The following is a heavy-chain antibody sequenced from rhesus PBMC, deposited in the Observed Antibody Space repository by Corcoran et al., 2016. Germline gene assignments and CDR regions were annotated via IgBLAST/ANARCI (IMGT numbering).Heavy chain of an antibody. CDR1: GFTSGNSD. J-gene: IGHJ6*01. D-gene: IGHD2-21*01. CDR3: ANTLEDCTGSGCYGLDS. Sequence: EVQLVESGGGLVQPGGSLRLSCAAPGFTSGNSDLIWIRQAPGKGLEWVSYISSGGSIYYSDSIKGRFTIYRDNAKNTLYLQMSSLRVEDTAVYYCANTLEDCTGSGCYGLDSWGQGVVVTVSS. V-gene: IGHV3S43*01. CDR2: ISSGGSI.